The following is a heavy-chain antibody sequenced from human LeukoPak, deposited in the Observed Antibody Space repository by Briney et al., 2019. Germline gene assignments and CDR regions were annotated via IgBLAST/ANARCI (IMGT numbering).Heavy chain of an antibody. D-gene: IGHD2-15*01. CDR1: GGTFRGHY. J-gene: IGHJ4*02. CDR2: IYQTGIT. V-gene: IGHV4-34*01. CDR3: ARVVCSGGTCHSDFEY. Sequence: SETLSLTCVVYGGTFRGHYWTWIRQAPGKGLEWIGEIYQTGITNYNPPLKSRLTLSVDTSKNQFSLKLRSVTAADTAVYYCARVVCSGGTCHSDFEYWSQGTQVTVSS.